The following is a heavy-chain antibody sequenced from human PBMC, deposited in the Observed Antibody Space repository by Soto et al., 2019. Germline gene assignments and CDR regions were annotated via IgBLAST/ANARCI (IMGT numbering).Heavy chain of an antibody. CDR1: GGSISSGDYY. CDR2: IYYSGST. CDR3: ARGTLRRDYGGNSDGDLLV. J-gene: IGHJ4*02. Sequence: QVQLQESGPGLVKPSQTLSLTCTVSGGSISSGDYYWSWIRQPPGKGLEWIGYIYYSGSTYYNPSLKSRVTISVDTSKNQFSLKLSSVTAADTAVYYCARGTLRRDYGGNSDGDLLVWGQGTLVTVSS. V-gene: IGHV4-30-4*01. D-gene: IGHD4-17*01.